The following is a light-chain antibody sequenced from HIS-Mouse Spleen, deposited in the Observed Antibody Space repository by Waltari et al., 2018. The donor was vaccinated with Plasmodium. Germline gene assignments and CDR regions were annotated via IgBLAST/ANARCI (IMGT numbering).Light chain of an antibody. CDR2: AAS. V-gene: IGKV1-39*01. J-gene: IGKJ1*01. CDR3: QQSYSTWT. CDR1: QSISNY. Sequence: DIQMTQSPSSLSAYVGDRVTITCRARQSISNYLNWYQQKPGKAPKFLIYAASTLQSGVPSRFSGSGSGTEFNLTIRSLQPEDFATYYCQQSYSTWTFGQGTKVEIK.